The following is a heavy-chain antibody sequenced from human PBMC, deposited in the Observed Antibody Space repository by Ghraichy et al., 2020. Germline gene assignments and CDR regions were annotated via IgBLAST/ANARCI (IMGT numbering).Heavy chain of an antibody. CDR3: ARRRHQLVLLNWFDP. V-gene: IGHV3-23*01. D-gene: IGHD6-13*01. J-gene: IGHJ5*02. CDR1: GFNFRNYA. CDR2: ISDNGGST. Sequence: GESLNISCAASGFNFRNYAMTWVRQAPGKGLEWISTISDNGGSTYYAESVKGRVTISRDNSKNTLYLQMHSLRADDTAVYYCARRRHQLVLLNWFDPWGQGTLVTVSS.